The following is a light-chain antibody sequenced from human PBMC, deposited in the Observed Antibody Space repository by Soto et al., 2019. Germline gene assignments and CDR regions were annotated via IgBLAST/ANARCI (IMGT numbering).Light chain of an antibody. V-gene: IGKV3-11*01. CDR3: QQRSDWAFG. Sequence: EIVLTQSPDSLSLSPGERATLSCGSSQSIASYLAWYQQKPGQAPRLLSYDASKRATGIPDRFRGSGSGTVFTLTISSLEPEDFAVYYCQQRSDWAFGFGPGTRVDF. J-gene: IGKJ3*01. CDR2: DAS. CDR1: QSIASY.